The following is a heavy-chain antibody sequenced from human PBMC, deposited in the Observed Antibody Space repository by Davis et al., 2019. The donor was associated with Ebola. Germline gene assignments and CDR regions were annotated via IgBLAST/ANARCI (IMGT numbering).Heavy chain of an antibody. D-gene: IGHD3-22*01. V-gene: IGHV4-59*08. CDR1: GGSISSYY. CDR2: IYYSGST. CDR3: ASYDSSGYALDY. J-gene: IGHJ4*02. Sequence: PGGSLRLSCTVSGGSISSYYWSWIRQPPGKGLEWIGYIYYSGSTNYNPSLKSRVTISVDTSKNQFSLKLSSVTAADTAVYYCASYDSSGYALDYWGQGTLVTVSS.